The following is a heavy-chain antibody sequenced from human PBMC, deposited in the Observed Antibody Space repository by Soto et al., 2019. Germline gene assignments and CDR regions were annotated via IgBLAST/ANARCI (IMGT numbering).Heavy chain of an antibody. CDR3: ARARLTWIQLWSPYYGMDV. D-gene: IGHD5-18*01. CDR2: ISAYNGNT. V-gene: IGHV1-18*01. Sequence: ASVKVSCKASGYTFTSYGISWVRQAPGQGLEWMGWISAYNGNTNYAQKLQGRVTMTTDTSTSTAYMELRSLRSDDTAVYYCARARLTWIQLWSPYYGMDVWGQGTTVTV. J-gene: IGHJ6*02. CDR1: GYTFTSYG.